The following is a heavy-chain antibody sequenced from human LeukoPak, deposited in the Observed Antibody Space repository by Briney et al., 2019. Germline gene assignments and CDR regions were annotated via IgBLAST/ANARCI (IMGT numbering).Heavy chain of an antibody. CDR1: SFIVSDDY. CDR3: ASGGKYCTGGACYGD. Sequence: GGSLRLSCAASSFIVSDDYISWVRQTPGKGLEWVSVIYSGGATFYADSVKGRFTISRDNSKNTVHLQMNSLRAEDTAVYYCASGGKYCTGGACYGDWGQGTLVTVSS. J-gene: IGHJ4*02. D-gene: IGHD2-8*02. V-gene: IGHV3-53*01. CDR2: IYSGGAT.